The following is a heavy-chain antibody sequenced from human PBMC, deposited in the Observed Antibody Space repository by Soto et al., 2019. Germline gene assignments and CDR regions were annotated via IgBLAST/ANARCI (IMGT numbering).Heavy chain of an antibody. J-gene: IGHJ6*02. CDR1: GFTFSSYA. V-gene: IGHV3-23*01. D-gene: IGHD3-10*01. Sequence: GGSLRLSCAASGFTFSSYAMSWVRQAPGKGLEWVSAISGSGGSTYYADSVKGRFTISRDNSKNTLYLQMNSLRASDTAMYYCARRRESPYYGMDVWGQGTTVTVSS. CDR2: ISGSGGST. CDR3: ARRRESPYYGMDV.